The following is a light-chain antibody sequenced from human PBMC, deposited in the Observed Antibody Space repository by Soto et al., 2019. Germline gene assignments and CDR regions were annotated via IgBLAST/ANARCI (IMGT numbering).Light chain of an antibody. CDR1: SSDVGGYNY. CDR3: SSYTSSSTYV. Sequence: QSALTQPASVSGSPGQSITISCTGTSSDVGGYNYVSWYQQHPGKAPKLMIYDVTNRPSGVSYRFSGSKSGNTASLTISGLQAEDEDHYYCSSYTSSSTYVFGTGTKLTVL. J-gene: IGLJ1*01. V-gene: IGLV2-14*01. CDR2: DVT.